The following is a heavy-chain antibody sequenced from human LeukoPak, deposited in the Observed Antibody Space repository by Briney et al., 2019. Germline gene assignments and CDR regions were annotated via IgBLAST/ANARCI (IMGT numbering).Heavy chain of an antibody. CDR1: GFSFLSYS. D-gene: IGHD2-21*01. CDR3: ARERGYSFDI. Sequence: PGGSMRLSCAASGFSFLSYSMNWVRQAQGKGLEWVSYISSSTSTTYYADSVKGRFTISRDNAKNSLYLQMSSLRAEDTAAYYCARERGYSFDIWGRGTMVTVSS. CDR2: ISSSTSTT. J-gene: IGHJ3*02. V-gene: IGHV3-48*01.